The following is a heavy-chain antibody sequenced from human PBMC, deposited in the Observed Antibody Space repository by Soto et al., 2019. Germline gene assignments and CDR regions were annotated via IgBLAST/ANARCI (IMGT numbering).Heavy chain of an antibody. V-gene: IGHV1-46*01. Sequence: QVQLVQSGAEVKKPGASVKVSCKASGYTFISYYMHWVRQAPGQGLEWMGIINPSGGSTSYAQKFQGRVTMTRDTSTSKVYMELSSPRSEDTAVYYCARDGRSSYSRAWYYFDYWGQGTLVTVSS. CDR3: ARDGRSSYSRAWYYFDY. D-gene: IGHD6-19*01. J-gene: IGHJ4*02. CDR1: GYTFISYY. CDR2: INPSGGST.